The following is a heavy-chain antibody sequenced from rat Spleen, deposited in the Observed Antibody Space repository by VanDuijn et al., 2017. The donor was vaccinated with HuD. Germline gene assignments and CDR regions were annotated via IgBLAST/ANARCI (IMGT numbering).Heavy chain of an antibody. CDR1: GFSLTSYN. J-gene: IGHJ4*01. CDR3: VRDRHYYPYVMDA. V-gene: IGHV2-30*01. D-gene: IGHD1-6*01. Sequence: QVQLKESGPGLVQPSQTLSLTCTVSGFSLTSYNVHWVRQPPGKVLEGMGGIWGDGSTNYNSAIESRLSISRDTSKSQVFLKMNSLQTEDIATYYCVRDRHYYPYVMDAWGQGASVTVSS. CDR2: IWGDGST.